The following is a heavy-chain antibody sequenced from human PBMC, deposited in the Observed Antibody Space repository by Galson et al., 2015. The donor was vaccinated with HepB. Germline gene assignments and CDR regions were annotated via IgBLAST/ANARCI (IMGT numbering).Heavy chain of an antibody. D-gene: IGHD1-14*01. CDR2: ISTYNGDT. V-gene: IGHV1-18*04. Sequence: SVKVSCKAFGYTFTTYGISWLRQAPGQGLEWMGWISTYNGDTDYAQKLQGRVIMTTDRSATTAYMELKSLRPDDTALYYCARSVGGLEPQTPFDHWGQGTLVTVSS. CDR3: ARSVGGLEPQTPFDH. CDR1: GYTFTTYG. J-gene: IGHJ4*02.